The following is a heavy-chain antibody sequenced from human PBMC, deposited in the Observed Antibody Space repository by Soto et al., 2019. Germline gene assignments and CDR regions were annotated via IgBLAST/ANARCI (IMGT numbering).Heavy chain of an antibody. CDR3: AKGDPAPRDY. J-gene: IGHJ4*02. V-gene: IGHV3-48*01. Sequence: GGSLRLSCAASGFTFSSYSMNWVRQAPGKGLEWVSHISSGTGAKYYADSVKGRFTISRDNAKDSLYLQMNSLRAEDTALYYCAKGDPAPRDYWGQGTLVTVS. D-gene: IGHD6-25*01. CDR1: GFTFSSYS. CDR2: ISSGTGAK.